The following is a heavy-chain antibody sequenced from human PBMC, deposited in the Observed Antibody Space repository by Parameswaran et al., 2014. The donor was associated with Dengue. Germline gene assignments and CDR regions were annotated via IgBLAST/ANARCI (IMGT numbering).Heavy chain of an antibody. D-gene: IGHD1-26*01. CDR2: IYPGDSDT. CDR3: ARCSRREEFDY. Sequence: VRQMPGKGLEWMGIIYPGDSDTRYSPSFQGQVTISADKSISTAYLQWSSLKASDTAMYYCARCSRREEFDYWGQGTLVTVSS. J-gene: IGHJ4*02. V-gene: IGHV5-51*01.